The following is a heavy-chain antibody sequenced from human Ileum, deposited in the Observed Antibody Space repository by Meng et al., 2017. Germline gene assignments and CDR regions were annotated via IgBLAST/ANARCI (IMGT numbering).Heavy chain of an antibody. CDR1: GDSISSSNW. Sequence: QGQWQGSGPGLGAPWGLCPLPCVVSGDSISSSNWWNWVRQPPGKGLEWIGEIFHTGSTNYNPSLKSRVTISADKSKNQFSLNLSSVTAADTAVYYCATNKNKKIDYWGQGTLVTVSS. CDR3: ATNKNKKIDY. D-gene: IGHD2/OR15-2a*01. J-gene: IGHJ4*02. CDR2: IFHTGST. V-gene: IGHV4-4*02.